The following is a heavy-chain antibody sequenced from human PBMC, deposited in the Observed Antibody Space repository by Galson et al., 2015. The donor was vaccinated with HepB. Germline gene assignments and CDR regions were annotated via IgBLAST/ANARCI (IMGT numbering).Heavy chain of an antibody. CDR3: ARDVPMVRGVNGVYFYYYSYMDV. D-gene: IGHD3-10*01. J-gene: IGHJ6*03. V-gene: IGHV3-7*01. Sequence: SLRLSCAASGFTFSSYWMSCVRQAPGKGLEWAANIKQDGSEKYYMDSVKGRFTISRDNAKNSLYLQMNSLRAEDTAVDYCARDVPMVRGVNGVYFYYYSYMDVWGKGTTVTVSS. CDR1: GFTFSSYW. CDR2: IKQDGSEK.